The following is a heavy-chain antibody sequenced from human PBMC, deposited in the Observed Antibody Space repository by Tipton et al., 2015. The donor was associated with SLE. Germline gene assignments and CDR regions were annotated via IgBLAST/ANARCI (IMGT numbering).Heavy chain of an antibody. D-gene: IGHD6-19*01. V-gene: IGHV4-59*12. Sequence: TLSLTCTVSGGSISSYYWSWIRQPPGKGLEWIGNIYYSGSTYYNPSLKSRVTISVDTSKNQFSLKLSSVTAADTAVYYCAREAAVAGTSDYWGQGTLVTVSS. CDR2: IYYSGST. CDR3: AREAAVAGTSDY. CDR1: GGSISSYY. J-gene: IGHJ4*02.